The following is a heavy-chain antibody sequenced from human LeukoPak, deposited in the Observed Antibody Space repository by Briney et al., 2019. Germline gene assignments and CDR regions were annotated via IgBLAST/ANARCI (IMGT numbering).Heavy chain of an antibody. V-gene: IGHV4-39*07. CDR1: GDSINSGDYY. J-gene: IGHJ5*02. CDR2: VYYNGNR. Sequence: SETLSLTCSVSGDSINSGDYYWGWIRQPPGKGLEWIGSVYYNGNRYYKPSLKSRVTMSIDTSKNQFSLKLSSVTAADTAVYYCARGLIVAVVADTSQWFDPWGQGTLVTVSS. D-gene: IGHD2-15*01. CDR3: ARGLIVAVVADTSQWFDP.